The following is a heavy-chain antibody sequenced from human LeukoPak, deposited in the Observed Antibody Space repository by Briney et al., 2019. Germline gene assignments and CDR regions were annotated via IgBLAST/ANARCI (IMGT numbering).Heavy chain of an antibody. V-gene: IGHV1-2*02. D-gene: IGHD3-22*01. Sequence: ASVTVSCKASGYTFTGYYMHWVRQAPGQGLEWMGWINPNSGGTNYAQKFQGRVTMTRDTSISTAYMELSRLRSDDTAVYYCARDPYYYDSSGYPRLNFDYWGQGTLVTVSS. CDR2: INPNSGGT. J-gene: IGHJ4*02. CDR3: ARDPYYYDSSGYPRLNFDY. CDR1: GYTFTGYY.